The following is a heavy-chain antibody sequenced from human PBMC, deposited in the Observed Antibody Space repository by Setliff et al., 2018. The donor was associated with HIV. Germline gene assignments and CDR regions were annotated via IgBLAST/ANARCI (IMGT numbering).Heavy chain of an antibody. D-gene: IGHD3-22*01. CDR2: LSGSGGST. CDR1: ELTFSNYA. J-gene: IGHJ4*02. CDR3: AKDRGSGYYSPSDY. V-gene: IGHV3-23*01. Sequence: GGSLRLSCAASELTFSNYAMTWVRQAPGKGLEWVSSLSGSGGSTYYADSVKGRFTISRDNSKNTLYLRMNSLRAEDTAVYYCAKDRGSGYYSPSDYWGQGTLVTVSS.